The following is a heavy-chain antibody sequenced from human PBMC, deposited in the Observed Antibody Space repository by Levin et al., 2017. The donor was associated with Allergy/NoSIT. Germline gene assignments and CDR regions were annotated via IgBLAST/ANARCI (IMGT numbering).Heavy chain of an antibody. CDR3: PLGIAAAGTPQYYGYYYGMDV. D-gene: IGHD6-13*01. V-gene: IGHV1-69*02. Sequence: SVKVSCKASGGTFSSYTFSWVRQAPGQGLGWMGRVIPVLGITNYAQKFKGRVTITADESTSTAYMELSSLRSEDTAVYYCPLGIAAAGTPQYYGYYYGMDVWGQGTTVIVSS. CDR1: GGTFSSYT. J-gene: IGHJ6*02. CDR2: VIPVLGIT.